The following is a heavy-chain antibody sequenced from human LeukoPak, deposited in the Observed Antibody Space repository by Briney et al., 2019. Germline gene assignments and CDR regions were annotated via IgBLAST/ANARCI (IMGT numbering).Heavy chain of an antibody. Sequence: MTSETLSLTCTVSGGSISSYYWSWIRQPPGKGLEWIGYIYYSGSTNYNPSLKSRVTISVDTSKNQFSLKLSSVTAADTAVYYCARVPSNYDILTGYTGNYFDYWGQGTLVTVSS. D-gene: IGHD3-9*01. CDR1: GGSISSYY. CDR3: ARVPSNYDILTGYTGNYFDY. J-gene: IGHJ4*02. CDR2: IYYSGST. V-gene: IGHV4-59*01.